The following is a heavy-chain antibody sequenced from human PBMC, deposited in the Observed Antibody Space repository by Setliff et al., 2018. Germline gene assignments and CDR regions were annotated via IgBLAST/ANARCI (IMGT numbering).Heavy chain of an antibody. CDR1: GFSFGGHD. J-gene: IGHJ5*02. D-gene: IGHD1-26*01. V-gene: IGHV3-30*02. Sequence: GSLRLSCAASGFSFGGHDMHWVRQAPGKGLEWVAFIRYDGTTESYADSVRGRFTISRDNSKNTLYVQMNSLTAEDTAVYYCARVGSKPQLGWFDPWGQGTMVTVSS. CDR3: ARVGSKPQLGWFDP. CDR2: IRYDGTTE.